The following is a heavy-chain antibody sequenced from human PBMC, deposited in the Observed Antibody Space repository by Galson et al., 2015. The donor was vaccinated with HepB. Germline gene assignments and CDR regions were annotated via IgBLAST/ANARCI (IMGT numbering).Heavy chain of an antibody. J-gene: IGHJ6*02. CDR3: ARGGRLQADGMDV. CDR1: EYTFTSYY. D-gene: IGHD5-24*01. V-gene: IGHV1-46*01. CDR2: INPSGGST. Sequence: SVKVSCKASEYTFTSYYIHWVRQAPGQGLEWMGIINPSGGSTSYAQKFQGRVTMTRDTSTSTVYMELSSLRSVDTAVYYCARGGRLQADGMDVWGQGTTVTVSS.